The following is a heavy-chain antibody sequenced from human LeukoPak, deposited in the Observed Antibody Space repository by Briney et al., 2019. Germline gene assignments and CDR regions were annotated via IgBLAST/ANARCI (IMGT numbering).Heavy chain of an antibody. V-gene: IGHV4-30-4*01. D-gene: IGHD5-12*01. Sequence: SQTLSLTCAVSGGSISSGGYSWSWIRQPPGKGLEWIGYIYYSGSTYYNPSLKSRVTISVDTSKNQFSLKLSSVTAADTAVYYCARNVDIVVTGRSPGDYWGQGTLVTVSS. CDR1: GGSISSGGYS. J-gene: IGHJ4*02. CDR2: IYYSGST. CDR3: ARNVDIVVTGRSPGDY.